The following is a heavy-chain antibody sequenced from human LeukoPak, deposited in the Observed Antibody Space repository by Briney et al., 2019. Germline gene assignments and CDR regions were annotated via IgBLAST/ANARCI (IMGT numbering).Heavy chain of an antibody. CDR2: ITWDGGST. D-gene: IGHD6-13*01. CDR3: AKRTATGIAAAGFDY. V-gene: IGHV3-43*01. Sequence: GGSLRLSCAASGFTFDDYTMHWVRQAPGKGLEWVSLITWDGGSTYYADSVKGRFTISRDNSKNSLYLQMNSLRTEDTAVYYCAKRTATGIAAAGFDYWGQGTLVTVSS. J-gene: IGHJ4*02. CDR1: GFTFDDYT.